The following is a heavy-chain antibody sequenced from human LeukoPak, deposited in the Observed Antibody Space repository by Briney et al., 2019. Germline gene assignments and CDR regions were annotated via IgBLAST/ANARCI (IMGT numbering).Heavy chain of an antibody. D-gene: IGHD3-16*01. Sequence: GASVKVSCKASGYTFTGYYMHWVRQAPGQGLGWMGWISAYNGNTNYAQKLQGRVTMTTDTSTSTAYMELRSLRSDDTAVYYCARVYDYVWGSCSDWGQGTLVTVSS. CDR1: GYTFTGYY. CDR2: ISAYNGNT. V-gene: IGHV1-18*04. J-gene: IGHJ4*02. CDR3: ARVYDYVWGSCSD.